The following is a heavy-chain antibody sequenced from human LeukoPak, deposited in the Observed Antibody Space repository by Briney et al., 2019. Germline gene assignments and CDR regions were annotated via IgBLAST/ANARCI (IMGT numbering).Heavy chain of an antibody. CDR1: GFTFSSYW. Sequence: GGSLRLSCAASGFTFSSYWMSWVRQAPGKGLEWVANIKQDGSDKYYVDSVKGRFTISRDNAKNSLYLQMNSLRAEDTAVYYCAREPYDSSWGLCYFDYWGQGTLVTVSS. CDR3: AREPYDSSWGLCYFDY. D-gene: IGHD3-22*01. V-gene: IGHV3-7*04. CDR2: IKQDGSDK. J-gene: IGHJ4*02.